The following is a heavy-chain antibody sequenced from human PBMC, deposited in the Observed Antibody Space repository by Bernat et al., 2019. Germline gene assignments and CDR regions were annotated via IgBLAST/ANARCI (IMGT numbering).Heavy chain of an antibody. V-gene: IGHV3-7*03. D-gene: IGHD3-22*01. CDR1: GFTFSSYW. CDR3: AGVSGYYYDSSGYFPADY. CDR2: IKQDGSEK. J-gene: IGHJ4*01. Sequence: EVQLVESGGGLVQPGGSLRLSCAASGFTFSSYWMSWVRQAPGKGLEWVANIKQDGSEKYYVDSVKGRFTISRDNAKNSLYLQMNSLRAEDTAVYYCAGVSGYYYDSSGYFPADYWGQGTLVTVSS.